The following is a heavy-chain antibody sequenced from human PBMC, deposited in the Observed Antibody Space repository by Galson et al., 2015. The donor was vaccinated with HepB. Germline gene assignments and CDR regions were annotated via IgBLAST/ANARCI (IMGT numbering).Heavy chain of an antibody. Sequence: SVKVSCKVSGYTLTELSMHWVRQAPGKGLEWMGGFDPEDGETIYAQKFQGRVTMTEDTSTDTAYMELSSLRSEDTAVYYCATGGYRGYSYGYCVYWGQGTLVTVSS. J-gene: IGHJ4*02. CDR1: GYTLTELS. CDR3: ATGGYRGYSYGYCVY. CDR2: FDPEDGET. D-gene: IGHD5-18*01. V-gene: IGHV1-24*01.